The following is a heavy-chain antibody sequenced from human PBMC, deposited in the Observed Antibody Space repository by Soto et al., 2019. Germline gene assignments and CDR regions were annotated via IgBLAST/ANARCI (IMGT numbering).Heavy chain of an antibody. Sequence: GGSLRLSCVAAGFSFGTYAMTWVRQVPGKGLEWVSTISGGIGSTFYADSVKGRFTISRDISKKMLFLHMNGLRGEDTGTYYCAKGVVRYFDYWGRGTLVTVSS. D-gene: IGHD3-10*01. V-gene: IGHV3-23*01. J-gene: IGHJ4*02. CDR1: GFSFGTYA. CDR2: ISGGIGST. CDR3: AKGVVRYFDY.